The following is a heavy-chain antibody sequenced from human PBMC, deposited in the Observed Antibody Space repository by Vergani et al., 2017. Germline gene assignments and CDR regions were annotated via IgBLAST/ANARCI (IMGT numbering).Heavy chain of an antibody. V-gene: IGHV1-2*02. CDR2: INPNSGGT. CDR3: AKDKSVFGGWGQDPVLGVWYFDY. J-gene: IGHJ4*02. D-gene: IGHD6-19*01. Sequence: QVQLVQSGAEVKKPGASVKVSCKASGYTFTGYYMHWVRQAPGQGLEWMGWINPNSGGTNYAQKFQGRVTMTRDTSSSTAYMELSRLRSDDTAVYYCAKDKSVFGGWGQDPVLGVWYFDYWGQGTLVTVSS. CDR1: GYTFTGYY.